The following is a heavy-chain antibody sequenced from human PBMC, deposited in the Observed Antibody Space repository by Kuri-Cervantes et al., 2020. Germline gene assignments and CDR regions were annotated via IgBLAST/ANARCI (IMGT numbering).Heavy chain of an antibody. CDR3: ASNSDCSGGSCYSGYYYYGMDV. CDR2: IYSGGST. D-gene: IGHD2-15*01. CDR1: GFTFSSYS. Sequence: GESLKISCAASGFTFSSYSMNWVRQAPGKGLEWVSVIYSGGSTYYADSVKGRFTISRDNSKNTLYLQMNSLRAEDTAVYYCASNSDCSGGSCYSGYYYYGMDVWGQGTTVTVSS. V-gene: IGHV3-53*01. J-gene: IGHJ6*02.